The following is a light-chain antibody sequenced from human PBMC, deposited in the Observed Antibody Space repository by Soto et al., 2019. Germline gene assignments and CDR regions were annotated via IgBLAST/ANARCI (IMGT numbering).Light chain of an antibody. Sequence: EIVLTQSPDTLSLSLGERATLSCRASQSIGSYLAWYQHKLGQPPRLLIYDASNRATGIPVRFSGSGSGTDFTLTISSLEPEDFAVYYCQQRSTWPPFSFGPGTKVDIK. CDR1: QSIGSY. CDR2: DAS. J-gene: IGKJ3*01. CDR3: QQRSTWPPFS. V-gene: IGKV3-11*01.